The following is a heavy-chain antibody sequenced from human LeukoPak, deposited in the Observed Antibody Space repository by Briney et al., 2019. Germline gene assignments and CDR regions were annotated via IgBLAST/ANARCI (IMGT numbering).Heavy chain of an antibody. Sequence: SETLSLTCTVSGDSISSYYWSWIRQPPGKGLEWIGYIYYSGSTNYNPSLKSRVTISVDTSKNQFSLKLNSVTVADTAVYYCARDKGGGYSDYWGQGTLVTVSS. CDR2: IYYSGST. CDR1: GDSISSYY. CDR3: ARDKGGGYSDY. V-gene: IGHV4-59*12. J-gene: IGHJ4*02. D-gene: IGHD3-16*01.